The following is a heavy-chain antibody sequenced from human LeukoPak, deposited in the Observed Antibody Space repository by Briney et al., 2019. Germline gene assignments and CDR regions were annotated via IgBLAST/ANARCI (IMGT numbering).Heavy chain of an antibody. V-gene: IGHV3-33*06. CDR3: AKDWDLLCSYGPNFDY. Sequence: GGSLCLSCAASGFTFSSYGMHWVRQAPGKWLEGGTVIWYDGSNKYYADSVKGRFTISRDDSKNTLYLQMSSLSAEDTAVSYCAKDWDLLCSYGPNFDYWGQGTLVTASS. D-gene: IGHD3-10*02. J-gene: IGHJ4*02. CDR1: GFTFSSYG. CDR2: IWYDGSNK.